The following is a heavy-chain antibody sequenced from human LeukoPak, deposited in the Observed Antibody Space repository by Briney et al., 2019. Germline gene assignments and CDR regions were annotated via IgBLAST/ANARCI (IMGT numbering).Heavy chain of an antibody. D-gene: IGHD3-22*01. CDR1: GGSFSGYY. CDR3: ARDSNYYDSSGYYSVDY. J-gene: IGHJ4*02. Sequence: SETLSLTCAVYGGSFSGYYWSWIRQPAGKGLEWIGRIYTSGSTNYNPSLKSRVTMSVDTSKNQFSLKLSSVTAADTAVYYCARDSNYYDSSGYYSVDYWGQGTLVTVSS. CDR2: IYTSGST. V-gene: IGHV4-4*07.